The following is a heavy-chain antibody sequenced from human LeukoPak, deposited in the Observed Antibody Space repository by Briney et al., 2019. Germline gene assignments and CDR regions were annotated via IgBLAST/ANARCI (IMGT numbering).Heavy chain of an antibody. Sequence: PGGSLRLSCAASGFTFSSSAMSWVRQAPGKGLEWVSAISNNGGYTYYADSVQGRFTISRDNSKNTLYLQMNSLRAEDTAVYYCARVGRSRFPHGMDVWGQGTTVTVSS. J-gene: IGHJ6*02. CDR1: GFTFSSSA. CDR3: ARVGRSRFPHGMDV. V-gene: IGHV3-23*01. D-gene: IGHD3-3*01. CDR2: ISNNGGYT.